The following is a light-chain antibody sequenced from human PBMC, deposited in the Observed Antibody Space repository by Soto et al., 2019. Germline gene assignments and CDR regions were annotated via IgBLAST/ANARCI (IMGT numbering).Light chain of an antibody. Sequence: QSVLTQPASVSGSPGQSITISCTGTRADVGGYNFVSWYQQHPGKAPKLIIYEVSNRPSGVSNRFSGSKSDNTASLTISGLQAEDEADYYCCSYVSSKTYVXGTGTKVTVL. CDR1: RADVGGYNF. V-gene: IGLV2-14*01. J-gene: IGLJ1*01. CDR3: CSYVSSKTYV. CDR2: EVS.